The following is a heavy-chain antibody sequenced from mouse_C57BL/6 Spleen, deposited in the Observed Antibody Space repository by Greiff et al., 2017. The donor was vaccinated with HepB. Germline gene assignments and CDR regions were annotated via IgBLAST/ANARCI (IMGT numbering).Heavy chain of an antibody. D-gene: IGHD1-1*01. CDR2: IYPSDSET. CDR3: ASSYVSSYVWAMDY. V-gene: IGHV1-61*01. J-gene: IGHJ4*01. Sequence: QVQLQQPGAELVRPGSSVKLSCKASGYTFTSYWMDWVKQRPGQGLEWIGNIYPSDSETHYNQKFKDKATLTVDKSSSTAYMQLSSLTSEDSAVYYCASSYVSSYVWAMDYWGQGTSVTVSS. CDR1: GYTFTSYW.